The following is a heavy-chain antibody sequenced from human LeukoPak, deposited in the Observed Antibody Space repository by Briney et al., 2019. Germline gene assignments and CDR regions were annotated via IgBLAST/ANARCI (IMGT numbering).Heavy chain of an antibody. CDR1: GGSISSGGYS. V-gene: IGHV4-30-2*02. CDR3: TRGAAAGDY. Sequence: SETLSLTCTVSGGSISSGGYSWSWIRQPPGKGLEWIGYIYHSGSTYYNPSLKSRVTISVDRSKNQFSLKLNSVTAADTAVYFCTRGAAAGDYWGQGTLVTVSS. J-gene: IGHJ4*02. D-gene: IGHD6-13*01. CDR2: IYHSGST.